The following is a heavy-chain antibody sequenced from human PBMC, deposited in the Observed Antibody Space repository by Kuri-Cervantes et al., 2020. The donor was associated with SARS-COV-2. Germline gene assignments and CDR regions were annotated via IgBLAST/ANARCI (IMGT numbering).Heavy chain of an antibody. CDR1: GGSISSYY. J-gene: IGHJ6*02. CDR3: ARSSLIVVVPAATGDPYINYYYYGMDV. CDR2: INHSGST. D-gene: IGHD2-2*01. V-gene: IGHV4-34*01. Sequence: SETLSLTCTVSGGSISSYYWSWIRQPPGKGLEWIGEINHSGSTNYNPSLKSRVTISVDTSKNQFSLKLSSVTAADTAVYYCARSSLIVVVPAATGDPYINYYYYGMDVWGQGTTVTVSS.